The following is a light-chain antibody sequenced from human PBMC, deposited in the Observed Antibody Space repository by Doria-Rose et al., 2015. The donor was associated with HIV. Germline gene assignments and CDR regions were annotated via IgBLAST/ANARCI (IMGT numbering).Light chain of an antibody. Sequence: WYQQHPGKAPQLMTHEVSHRPSGVSNRFSGSKSGNTASLTISGLQAEDEADYYCSPYTSSSTLHVLFGGGTKLTVL. CDR3: SPYTSSSTLHVL. J-gene: IGLJ2*01. V-gene: IGLV2-14*01. CDR2: EVS.